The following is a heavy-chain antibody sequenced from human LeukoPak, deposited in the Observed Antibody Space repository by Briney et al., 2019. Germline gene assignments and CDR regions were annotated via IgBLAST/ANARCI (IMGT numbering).Heavy chain of an antibody. CDR1: GFTFSNYI. D-gene: IGHD2-2*01. V-gene: IGHV3-72*01. CDR2: IRRGTNSYTT. J-gene: IGHJ3*02. CDR3: TRDGVDSSNSAFDI. Sequence: PGGSLRLSCAASGFTFSNYILDWVRQAPGKGLEWVGRIRRGTNSYTTEYAASVKGRFIISRDDSKNSLYLHMNSLKTEDTAVYHCTRDGVDSSNSAFDIWGQGTVATVSS.